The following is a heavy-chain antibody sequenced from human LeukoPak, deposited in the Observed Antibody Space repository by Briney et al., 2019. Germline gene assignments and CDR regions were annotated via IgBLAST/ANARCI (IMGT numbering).Heavy chain of an antibody. V-gene: IGHV3-23*01. CDR3: ARGDKSSGWYFFDY. D-gene: IGHD6-19*01. Sequence: GGSLRLSCAASGFTFSSYALSWVRQAPGKGLEWVSTINGNGGTTYYADSVKGRFTISRDNANNSLCLQMNSLRAEDTAVYYCARGDKSSGWYFFDYWGQGALVTVSS. CDR2: INGNGGTT. CDR1: GFTFSSYA. J-gene: IGHJ4*02.